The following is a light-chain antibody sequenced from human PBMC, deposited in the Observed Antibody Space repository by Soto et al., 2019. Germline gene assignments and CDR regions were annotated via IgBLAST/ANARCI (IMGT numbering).Light chain of an antibody. CDR1: TSDVGGFDY. CDR2: DVS. V-gene: IGLV2-14*03. Sequence: QSALTQPASVSGSPGQSITLSCTGTTSDVGGFDYVSWYQQHPGKVPKLMIFDVSNRPSGVSDRFSGSKSGNTASLTISGLQAEDEADYYCSSYTNINTRACVFGTGTKVTVL. CDR3: SSYTNINTRACV. J-gene: IGLJ1*01.